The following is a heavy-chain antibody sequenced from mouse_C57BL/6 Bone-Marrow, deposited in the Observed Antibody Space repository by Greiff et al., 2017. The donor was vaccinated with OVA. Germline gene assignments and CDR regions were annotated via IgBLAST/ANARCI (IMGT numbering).Heavy chain of an antibody. V-gene: IGHV1-50*01. Sequence: VQLQQPGAELVKPGASVKLSCKASGYTFTSYWMQWVKQRPGQGLEWIGEIDPSDSYTNYNQKFKGKATLTVDTSSSTAYMQLSSLTSEDSAVYYCARGPLCTTVPYAMDYWGQGTSVTVSS. CDR3: ARGPLCTTVPYAMDY. CDR2: IDPSDSYT. D-gene: IGHD1-1*01. CDR1: GYTFTSYW. J-gene: IGHJ4*01.